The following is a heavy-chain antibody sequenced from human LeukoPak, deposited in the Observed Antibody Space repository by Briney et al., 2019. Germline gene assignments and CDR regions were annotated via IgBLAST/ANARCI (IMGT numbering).Heavy chain of an antibody. CDR3: ASEPAVTKVWFDP. D-gene: IGHD4-11*01. CDR2: IYSSGST. Sequence: SETLSLTCTVSGGSISSYYWSWIRQPAGKGLEWIGRIYSSGSTDYNPSLRSRVTMSVDTSKNQFSLKLTSVTAADTAVYYCASEPAVTKVWFDPWGQGTLVIVSS. CDR1: GGSISSYY. V-gene: IGHV4-4*07. J-gene: IGHJ5*02.